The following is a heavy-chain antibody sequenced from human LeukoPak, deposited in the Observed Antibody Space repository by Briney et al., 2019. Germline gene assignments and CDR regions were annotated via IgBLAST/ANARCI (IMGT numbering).Heavy chain of an antibody. CDR1: GGSISSYY. Sequence: SETLSLTCTVSGGSISSYYWSWIRQPPGKGLEWIGYIYYSGSTNYNPSLKSRVTISVDTSKNQFSLKLSSVTAADTAVYYCARISNGSSSGWYYYYMDVWGKGTTVTVSS. V-gene: IGHV4-59*01. J-gene: IGHJ6*03. D-gene: IGHD6-6*01. CDR3: ARISNGSSSGWYYYYMDV. CDR2: IYYSGST.